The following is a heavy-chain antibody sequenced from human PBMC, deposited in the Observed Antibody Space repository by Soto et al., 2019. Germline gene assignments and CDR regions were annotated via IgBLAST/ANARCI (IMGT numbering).Heavy chain of an antibody. CDR1: GGTFSSYA. V-gene: IGHV1-69*01. CDR2: IIPIFGTA. J-gene: IGHJ4*02. D-gene: IGHD5-18*01. Sequence: QVQLVQSGAEVKKPGSSVKVSCKASGGTFSSYAISWVRHAPGQGLEWMGGIIPIFGTANYAQKFQGRVTITADESTSTAYMELSSLRSEDTAVYYCARSWDSYGSPPFDYWGQGTLVTVSS. CDR3: ARSWDSYGSPPFDY.